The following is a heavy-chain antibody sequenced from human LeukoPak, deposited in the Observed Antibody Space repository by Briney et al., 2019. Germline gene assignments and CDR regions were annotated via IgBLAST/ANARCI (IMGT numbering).Heavy chain of an antibody. V-gene: IGHV4-39*07. CDR3: AREYSSSLMDV. CDR1: GGSISNADSH. J-gene: IGHJ6*02. D-gene: IGHD6-13*01. Sequence: SETLSLTCTVSGGSISNADSHWAWIRQPPGKGLEWIGEINHSGSTNYNPSLKSRVTISVDTSKNQFSLKLSSVTAADTAVYYCAREYSSSLMDVWGQGTTVTVSS. CDR2: INHSGST.